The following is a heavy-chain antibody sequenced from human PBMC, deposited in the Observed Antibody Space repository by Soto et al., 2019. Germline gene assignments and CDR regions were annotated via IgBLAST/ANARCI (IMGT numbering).Heavy chain of an antibody. CDR2: ISGSGGST. D-gene: IGHD2-15*01. CDR1: GFTFSSYA. J-gene: IGHJ4*02. Sequence: EVQLLESGGGLVQPGGSLRLSCAASGFTFSSYAMSWVRQAPGKGLEWVSSISGSGGSTYYAVSVKGRFSISRDKSKNTMYLQMHSRRAEDKAVYYCAKRPVSLDIVVVVAATFDYWGQGTLVTVSS. V-gene: IGHV3-23*01. CDR3: AKRPVSLDIVVVVAATFDY.